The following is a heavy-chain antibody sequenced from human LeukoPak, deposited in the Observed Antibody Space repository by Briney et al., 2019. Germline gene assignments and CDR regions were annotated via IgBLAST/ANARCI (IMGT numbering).Heavy chain of an antibody. D-gene: IGHD3-9*01. CDR2: LSNSGIGI. J-gene: IGHJ4*02. CDR3: AKTGRYFDWLLSDDY. V-gene: IGHV3-23*01. Sequence: GGSLRLSCVASGFTFSNYGMSWVRQAPGKGLEWVSSLSNSGIGIYYADSVKGRFTISRDNYKNTLFLQMNSLRPEDTAVYYCAKTGRYFDWLLSDDYWGQGTLVIVSS. CDR1: GFTFSNYG.